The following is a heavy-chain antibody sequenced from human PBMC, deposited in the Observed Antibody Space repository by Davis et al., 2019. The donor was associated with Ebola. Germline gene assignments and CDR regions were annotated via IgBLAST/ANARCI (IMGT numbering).Heavy chain of an antibody. Sequence: GESLKISCAASGFTFSSYGMHWVRQAPGKGLEWVAVISYDGSNKYYADSVKGRFNISRDNSKNTLYLQMNSLRAEDTAVYYCARGSLYYDFWSGYPKVYYYGMDVWGQGTTVTVSS. D-gene: IGHD3-3*01. CDR3: ARGSLYYDFWSGYPKVYYYGMDV. V-gene: IGHV3-30*03. CDR1: GFTFSSYG. CDR2: ISYDGSNK. J-gene: IGHJ6*02.